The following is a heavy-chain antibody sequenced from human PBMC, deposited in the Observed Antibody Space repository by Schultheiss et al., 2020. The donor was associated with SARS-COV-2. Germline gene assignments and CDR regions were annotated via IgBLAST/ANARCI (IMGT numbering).Heavy chain of an antibody. CDR3: ATGPGGSGYYYGY. CDR2: ISYDGSNK. V-gene: IGHV3-30-3*01. D-gene: IGHD3-22*01. CDR1: GFTFSSYA. Sequence: GGSLRLSCAASGFTFSSYAMHWVRQAPGKGLEWVAVISYDGSNKYYADSVKGRFTISRDNSKNTLYLQMNSLRAEDTAVYYCATGPGGSGYYYGYWGQGTLVTVSS. J-gene: IGHJ4*02.